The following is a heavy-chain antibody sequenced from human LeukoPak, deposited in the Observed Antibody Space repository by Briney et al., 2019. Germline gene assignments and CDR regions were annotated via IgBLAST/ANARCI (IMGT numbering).Heavy chain of an antibody. V-gene: IGHV1-18*01. CDR1: GYTFTSYG. D-gene: IGHD6-13*01. J-gene: IGHJ4*02. Sequence: ASVEVSCKASGYTFTSYGISWVRQAPGQGLEWMGWISAYNGNTNYAQKFQGRVTMTRDTSISTAYMELSRLRSDDTAVYYCARIAAAGTGDWGQGTLVTVSS. CDR3: ARIAAAGTGD. CDR2: ISAYNGNT.